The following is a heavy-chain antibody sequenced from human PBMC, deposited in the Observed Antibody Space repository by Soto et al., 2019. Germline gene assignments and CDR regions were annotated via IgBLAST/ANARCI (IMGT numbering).Heavy chain of an antibody. V-gene: IGHV3-30*18. CDR3: AKDLQSYGDYDYYCVGMDV. CDR1: GFTFSTYG. Sequence: QVQLVESGGGEVQPGRSLTISCAASGFTFSTYGMHWVRQTPGKGLEWVAVISYDGTNKFYSDSVKGRFTISRDNFKNTLTLQMNSLRADDTAVYSCAKDLQSYGDYDYYCVGMDVWGLGTRVTVSS. CDR2: ISYDGTNK. J-gene: IGHJ6*02. D-gene: IGHD4-17*01.